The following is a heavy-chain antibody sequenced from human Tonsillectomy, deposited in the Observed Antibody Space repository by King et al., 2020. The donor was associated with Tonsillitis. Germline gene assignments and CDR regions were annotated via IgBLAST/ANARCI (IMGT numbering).Heavy chain of an antibody. CDR1: GFTFKNNG. V-gene: IGHV3-30*02. D-gene: IGHD3-9*01. CDR3: AKDGPSYYDILTGYPILDY. CDR2: IRYDGSNK. Sequence: VQLVESGGGVVQPGGSLRLSCAASGFTFKNNGMHWVRQAPGKGLEWVAFIRYDGSNKYYADSVKGRFTISRDNSNNTLYLQMNSLRAEDMAVYSCAKDGPSYYDILTGYPILDYWGQGTLVTVSS. J-gene: IGHJ4*02.